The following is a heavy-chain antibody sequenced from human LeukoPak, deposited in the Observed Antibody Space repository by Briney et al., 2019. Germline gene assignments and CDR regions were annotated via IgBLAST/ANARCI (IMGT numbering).Heavy chain of an antibody. CDR3: ARDPPYSGYEPSDY. D-gene: IGHD5-12*01. CDR2: IIPIFGTA. V-gene: IGHV1-69*05. J-gene: IGHJ4*02. CDR1: GGTFSSYA. Sequence: ASVKVSCKASGGTFSSYAISWVRQAPGQGLEWMGRIIPIFGTASYAQKFRGRVTITTDESTCTAYMELSSLRSEDTAVYYCARDPPYSGYEPSDYWGQGTLVTVSS.